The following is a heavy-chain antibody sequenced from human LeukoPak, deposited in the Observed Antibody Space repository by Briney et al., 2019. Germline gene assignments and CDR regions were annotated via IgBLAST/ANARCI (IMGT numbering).Heavy chain of an antibody. D-gene: IGHD3-22*01. CDR1: GGSISSGDYY. CDR3: ARVPDSSGYYYFDY. CDR2: IYYSGST. V-gene: IGHV4-30-4*01. J-gene: IGHJ4*02. Sequence: PSQTLSLTCTVSGGSISSGDYYWSWIRQPPGMGLEWIGYIYYSGSTYYNPSLKSRVTISVGTSKNQFSLKLSSVTAADTAVYYCARVPDSSGYYYFDYWGQGTLVTVSS.